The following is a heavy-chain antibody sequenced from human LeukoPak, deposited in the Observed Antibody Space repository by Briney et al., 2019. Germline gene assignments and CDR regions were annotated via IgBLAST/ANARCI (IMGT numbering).Heavy chain of an antibody. Sequence: SVKVSCKASGGTFSRYTISWVRQAPGQGLEWMGRIIPLLGIANYPQKFQGRVTIPADKSTSTAYMELSSLRSEDTAVYYCARDRQYQLLKVLYNWFDPWGQGTLVTVSS. CDR3: ARDRQYQLLKVLYNWFDP. CDR2: IIPLLGIA. J-gene: IGHJ5*02. CDR1: GGTFSRYT. V-gene: IGHV1-69*04. D-gene: IGHD2-2*01.